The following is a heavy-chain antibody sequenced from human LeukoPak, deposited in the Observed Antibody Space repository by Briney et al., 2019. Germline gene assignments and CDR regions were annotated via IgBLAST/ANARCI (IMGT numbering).Heavy chain of an antibody. D-gene: IGHD3-16*01. Sequence: GGSLRLSCAASGFTFSSYAMHWVRQAPGKGLEWVAVISYDGSNKYYADSVKGRFTISRDNSKNTLYLQMNSLRAEDPAVYYCARVPRYDYVWGSPWGYMDVWGKGTTVTVSS. J-gene: IGHJ6*03. CDR1: GFTFSSYA. CDR3: ARVPRYDYVWGSPWGYMDV. CDR2: ISYDGSNK. V-gene: IGHV3-30*04.